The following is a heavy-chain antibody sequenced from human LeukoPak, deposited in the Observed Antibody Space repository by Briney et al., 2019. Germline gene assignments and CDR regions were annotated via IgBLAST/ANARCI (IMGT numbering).Heavy chain of an antibody. Sequence: GRSLRLSCAASGSTFSTYAMHWVRQAPGKGLEWVAVISYDGSNKYYADSVKGRFTISRDNSKNTLYLQMHSLRAEDTAVYFCAKDRLDAGWNEFDYWGQGTLVTVSS. CDR2: ISYDGSNK. J-gene: IGHJ4*02. V-gene: IGHV3-30*18. D-gene: IGHD6-19*01. CDR1: GSTFSTYA. CDR3: AKDRLDAGWNEFDY.